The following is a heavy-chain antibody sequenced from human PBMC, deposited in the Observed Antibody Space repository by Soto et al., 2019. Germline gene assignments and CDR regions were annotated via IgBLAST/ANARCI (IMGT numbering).Heavy chain of an antibody. CDR1: GGTFSSYS. CDR3: ARDGGRHSGGIDY. CDR2: IIPIFGTA. D-gene: IGHD3-16*01. V-gene: IGHV1-69*01. Sequence: QVQLVQSGAEVKKPGSSVKVSCKASGGTFSSYSINWVRQAPGQGLEWMGEIIPIFGTANYAQTFQGRVTITADESTSTAYMELSSPRSEATAVYYCARDGGRHSGGIDYWGQGTLVTVSS. J-gene: IGHJ4*02.